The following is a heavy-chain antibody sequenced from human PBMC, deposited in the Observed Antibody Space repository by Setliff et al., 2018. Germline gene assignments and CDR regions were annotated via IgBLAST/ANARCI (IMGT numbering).Heavy chain of an antibody. V-gene: IGHV1-18*01. J-gene: IGHJ4*02. CDR3: SRLVRYCTTTSCQRLSGGEY. CDR2: ISIYTGNA. Sequence: ASVKVSCKASGYTFSDYGITWVRQAPGQGLEWMGWISIYTGNAYYAHKLQGRVTMTTDTSTDTAYLELRSLRSDDTAVYYCSRLVRYCTTTSCQRLSGGEYWGQGTLVTVS. D-gene: IGHD2-2*01. CDR1: GYTFSDYG.